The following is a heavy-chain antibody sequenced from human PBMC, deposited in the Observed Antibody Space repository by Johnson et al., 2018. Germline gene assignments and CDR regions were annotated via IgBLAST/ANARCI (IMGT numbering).Heavy chain of an antibody. J-gene: IGHJ4*02. CDR1: GFTVSSNY. CDR2: IYSGGST. V-gene: IGHV3-53*01. D-gene: IGHD5-24*01. Sequence: VQLVQSGGGLIQXGGSLRLSCAASGFTVSSNYMSWVRQAPGKGLEWVSGIYSGGSTYYADSVKGRFTISRDNSKNTLYLQMNSLRAEDTAVYCFTTRDGYPYYFDYWGQGTMVTVSS. CDR3: TTRDGYPYYFDY.